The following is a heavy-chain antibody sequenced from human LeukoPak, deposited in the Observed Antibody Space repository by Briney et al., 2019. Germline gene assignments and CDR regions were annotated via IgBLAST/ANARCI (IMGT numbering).Heavy chain of an antibody. CDR3: ARGGYDSSGYYPYYWYFDL. Sequence: GESLKISCKGSGYSFTRNWIGWVRQMPGKGLEWMAIIYPGDSDTRYGPSFQGQVTISADKSISTAYLQWSSLKASDTAMYYCARGGYDSSGYYPYYWYFDLWGRGTLVTVSS. V-gene: IGHV5-51*01. CDR1: GYSFTRNW. CDR2: IYPGDSDT. J-gene: IGHJ2*01. D-gene: IGHD3-22*01.